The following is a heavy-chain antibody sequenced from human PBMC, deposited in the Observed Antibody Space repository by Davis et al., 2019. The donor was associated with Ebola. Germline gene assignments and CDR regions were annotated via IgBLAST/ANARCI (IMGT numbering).Heavy chain of an antibody. J-gene: IGHJ6*04. CDR2: INVGNGNT. CDR1: GYTFTSYD. CDR3: AKSGLSFGVVKYHYGMDV. V-gene: IGHV1-3*01. D-gene: IGHD3-3*01. Sequence: ASVKVSCKASGYTFTSYDINWVRQATGQRLEWMGWINVGNGNTKYSQKFQGRVTITRDTSATTAYMELSSLRAEDTAVYYCAKSGLSFGVVKYHYGMDVWGKGTTVTVSS.